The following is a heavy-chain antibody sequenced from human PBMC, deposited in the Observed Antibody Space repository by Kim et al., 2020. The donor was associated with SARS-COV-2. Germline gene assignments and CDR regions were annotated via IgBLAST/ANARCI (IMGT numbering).Heavy chain of an antibody. D-gene: IGHD6-13*01. J-gene: IGHJ3*02. V-gene: IGHV3-64D*06. CDR2: ISSNGGST. CDR3: VKDYTGPQSRQQLVLRI. CDR1: GFTFSSYA. Sequence: GGSLRLSCSASGFTFSSYAMHWVRQAPGKGLEYVSAISSNGGSTYYADSVKGRFTISRDNSKNTLYLQMSSLRAEDTAVYYCVKDYTGPQSRQQLVLRIWGQGTMVTVSS.